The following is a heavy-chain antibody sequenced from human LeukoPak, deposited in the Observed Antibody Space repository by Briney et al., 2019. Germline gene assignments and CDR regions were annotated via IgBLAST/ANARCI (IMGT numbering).Heavy chain of an antibody. D-gene: IGHD5-12*01. CDR1: GFTLSSYG. J-gene: IGHJ4*02. Sequence: GGSLRLSCAASGFTLSSYGMHWVRQAPGKGLEWVAVISYDGSNKYYADSVKGRFTISRDNSKNTLYLQMNSLRAEDTAVYYCAKASSGYAFDYWGQGTLVTVSS. V-gene: IGHV3-30*18. CDR2: ISYDGSNK. CDR3: AKASSGYAFDY.